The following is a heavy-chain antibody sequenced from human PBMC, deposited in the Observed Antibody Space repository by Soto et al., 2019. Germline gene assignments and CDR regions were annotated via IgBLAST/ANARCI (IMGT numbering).Heavy chain of an antibody. CDR3: AKDSWAVAGPDY. D-gene: IGHD6-19*01. CDR2: ISYHGSNK. J-gene: IGHJ4*02. V-gene: IGHV3-30*18. Sequence: QVQLVESGGGVVQPGRSLRLSCAASGFTFSSYGMHWVRQAPGKGLEWVAVISYHGSNKYYADSVKGRFTISRDNSKNTLYLQMNSLRAEDTAVYYCAKDSWAVAGPDYWGQGTLVTVSS. CDR1: GFTFSSYG.